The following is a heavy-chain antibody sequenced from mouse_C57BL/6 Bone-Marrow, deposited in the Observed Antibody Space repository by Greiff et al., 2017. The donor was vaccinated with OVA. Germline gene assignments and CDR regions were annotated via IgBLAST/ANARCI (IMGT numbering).Heavy chain of an antibody. Sequence: QVQLQQSGAELARPGASVKLSCKASGYTFTSYGISWVKQRTGQGLEWIGEIYPRSGNTYYNEKFKGKATLTADKSSSTAYMELRSLTSEDSAVYFCARWDIYYYGSSPLSYWGQGTLVTVSA. CDR1: GYTFTSYG. CDR3: ARWDIYYYGSSPLSY. V-gene: IGHV1-81*01. J-gene: IGHJ3*01. D-gene: IGHD1-1*01. CDR2: IYPRSGNT.